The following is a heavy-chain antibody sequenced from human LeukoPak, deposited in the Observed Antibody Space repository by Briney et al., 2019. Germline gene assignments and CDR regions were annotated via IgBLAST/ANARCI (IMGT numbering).Heavy chain of an antibody. CDR2: ISGSGGST. CDR3: ARMGVAGTYDAFDI. Sequence: GGSPRLSCAASGFTFTSYAMSWVRQAPGKGLEWVSVISGSGGSTYYADSVKGRFTISRDNSKNTLYLQMNSLRAEDTAVYYCARMGVAGTYDAFDIRGQGTMVTVSP. V-gene: IGHV3-23*01. J-gene: IGHJ3*02. D-gene: IGHD6-13*01. CDR1: GFTFTSYA.